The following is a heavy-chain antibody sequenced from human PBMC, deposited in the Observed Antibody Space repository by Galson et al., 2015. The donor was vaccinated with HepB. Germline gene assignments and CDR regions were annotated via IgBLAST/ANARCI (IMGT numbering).Heavy chain of an antibody. Sequence: SLRLSCAASGFTFSSYSMNWVRQAPGKGLEWVSYISSSSSTIYYADSVKGRFTISRDNAKNSLYLQMNSLRDEDTAVYYCARAEYYYDSSGYYYGWFDPWGQGTLVTVSS. D-gene: IGHD3-22*01. J-gene: IGHJ5*02. V-gene: IGHV3-48*02. CDR1: GFTFSSYS. CDR2: ISSSSSTI. CDR3: ARAEYYYDSSGYYYGWFDP.